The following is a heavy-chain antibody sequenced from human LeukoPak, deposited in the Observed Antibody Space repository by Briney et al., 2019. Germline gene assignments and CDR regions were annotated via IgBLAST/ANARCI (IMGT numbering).Heavy chain of an antibody. CDR2: INTDGSSI. CDR3: ARGTGSGYVSLGGY. V-gene: IGHV3-74*01. Sequence: GGSLRLSCAASGFTFSSYWMHWVRQAPGKGLVWVSRINTDGSSIYYADSVKGRFTISRDNAKNTLYLQMNSLRAEDTAVYYCARGTGSGYVSLGGYWGQGTLVTVSS. CDR1: GFTFSSYW. J-gene: IGHJ4*02. D-gene: IGHD5-12*01.